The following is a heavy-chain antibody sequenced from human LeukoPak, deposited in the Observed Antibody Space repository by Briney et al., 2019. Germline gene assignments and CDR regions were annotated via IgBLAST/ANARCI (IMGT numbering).Heavy chain of an antibody. D-gene: IGHD1-1*01. Sequence: SETLSLTCAVYGGSFSGYYWSWIRQPPGKGLEWIGEINHSGSTNYNPSLKSRVTISVDTSKNQFSLKLSSVAAADTAVYYCATAGNWNDSDYYYYYGMDVWGQGTTVTVSS. J-gene: IGHJ6*02. CDR3: ATAGNWNDSDYYYYYGMDV. CDR1: GGSFSGYY. V-gene: IGHV4-34*01. CDR2: INHSGST.